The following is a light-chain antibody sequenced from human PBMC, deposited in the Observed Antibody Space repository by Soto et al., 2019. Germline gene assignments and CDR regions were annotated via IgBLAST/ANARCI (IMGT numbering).Light chain of an antibody. CDR1: QGISSY. V-gene: IGKV1-8*01. CDR2: AAS. J-gene: IGKJ2*01. CDR3: QQYYSYPYT. Sequence: AIRMTQSPSSLSASTGDRVTITCRASQGISSYLAWYQQKPGKAPKLLIYAASTLQSGVPSRFSGSGSGTDFTLTMSRLQSEDFATYYCQQYYSYPYTFGQGTKLEIK.